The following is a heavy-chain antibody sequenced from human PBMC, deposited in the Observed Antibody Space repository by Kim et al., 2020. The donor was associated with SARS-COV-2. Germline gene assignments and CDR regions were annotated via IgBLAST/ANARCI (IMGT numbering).Heavy chain of an antibody. CDR2: ISWNSGSI. CDR3: AKSREYCSSTSCYMGTGWFDP. V-gene: IGHV3-9*01. Sequence: GGSLRLSCAASGFTFGDYAMHWVRQAPGKGLEWVSGISWNSGSIGYADSVKGRFTISRDNAKNSLYLQMNSLRAEDTALYYCAKSREYCSSTSCYMGTGWFDPWGQGTLVTVSS. D-gene: IGHD2-2*01. J-gene: IGHJ5*02. CDR1: GFTFGDYA.